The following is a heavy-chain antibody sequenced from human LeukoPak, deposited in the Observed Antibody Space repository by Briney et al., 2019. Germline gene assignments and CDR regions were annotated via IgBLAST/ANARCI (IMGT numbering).Heavy chain of an antibody. CDR2: IWYDGCNK. CDR1: GFTFSSYG. Sequence: PGGSLGLSCAASGFTFSSYGMHWVRQAPGKGREWVAVIWYDGCNKYYADSVKGRFTISRDNSKNTLYLQMNSLSAEDTAVYYCARKLNTMVVVGIDYWGQGTLVTVSS. V-gene: IGHV3-33*01. J-gene: IGHJ4*02. D-gene: IGHD3-22*01. CDR3: ARKLNTMVVVGIDY.